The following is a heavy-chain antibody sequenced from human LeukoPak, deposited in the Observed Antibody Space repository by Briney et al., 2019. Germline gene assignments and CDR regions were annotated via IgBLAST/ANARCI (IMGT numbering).Heavy chain of an antibody. CDR1: GYTFTGYY. J-gene: IGHJ4*02. D-gene: IGHD5-12*01. V-gene: IGHV1-2*02. CDR3: ARDLVDIVAPKRDY. Sequence: ASVKVSCKASGYTFTGYYMHWVRQAPGQGLGWMGWINPNSGGTNYAQKFQGRVTMTRDTSISTAYMELSRLRSDDTAVYYCARDLVDIVAPKRDYWGQGTLVTVSS. CDR2: INPNSGGT.